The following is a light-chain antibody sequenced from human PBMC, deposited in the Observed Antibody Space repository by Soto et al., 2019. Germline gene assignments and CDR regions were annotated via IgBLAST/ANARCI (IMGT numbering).Light chain of an antibody. V-gene: IGLV1-44*01. CDR1: SSNIGTNT. CDR3: AAWDDSLNAVV. CDR2: SNN. J-gene: IGLJ2*01. Sequence: QSVLTQQPSASGTPGQRVTISCSGSSSNIGTNTVNWYQQLPGTAPKLLIYSNNQRPSGVPDRFSGSKSGTSAFLAISGLESEDEADYYCAAWDDSLNAVVFGGGTKVTVL.